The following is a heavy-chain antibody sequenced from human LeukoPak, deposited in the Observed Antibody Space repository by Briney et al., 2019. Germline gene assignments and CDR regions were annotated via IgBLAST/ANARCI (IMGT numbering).Heavy chain of an antibody. CDR1: GLSFSDFY. J-gene: IGHJ4*02. D-gene: IGHD1-26*01. Sequence: PGGSLRLSCAASGLSFSDFYMSWIRQAPGMGLEWISYIGTRSNPTYYADSVKGRFTISRDDAKNSLYLQMNSLRDEDTAVYFCAREARGSGRDFDYWGQGILVTVSS. V-gene: IGHV3-11*01. CDR3: AREARGSGRDFDY. CDR2: IGTRSNPT.